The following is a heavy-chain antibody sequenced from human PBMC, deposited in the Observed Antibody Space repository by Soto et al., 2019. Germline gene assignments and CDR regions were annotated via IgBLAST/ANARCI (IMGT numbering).Heavy chain of an antibody. CDR3: ARHVDSTRAYYFDY. Sequence: SETLSLTCTVSGGSISSYYWSWIRQPPGKGLEWIGYIYYSGTTDYNPSLKSRVTISVDRSKNQFSLKLNSVTAADTAVYYRARHVDSTRAYYFDYWGQGTLVTVSS. V-gene: IGHV4-59*01. CDR2: IYYSGTT. D-gene: IGHD5-18*01. CDR1: GGSISSYY. J-gene: IGHJ4*02.